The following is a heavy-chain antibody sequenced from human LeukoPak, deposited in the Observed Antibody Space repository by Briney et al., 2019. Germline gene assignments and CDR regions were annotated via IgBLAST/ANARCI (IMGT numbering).Heavy chain of an antibody. CDR2: ISSSSSYI. D-gene: IGHD6-19*01. Sequence: GGSLRLSRAASGFTFSSYSMNWVRQAPGKGLEWVSSISSSSSYIYYADSVKGRFTISRDNAKNSLYLQMNSLRAEDTAVYYCARASGIAVAGTRAADPSFDYWGQGTLVTVSS. V-gene: IGHV3-21*01. CDR1: GFTFSSYS. J-gene: IGHJ4*02. CDR3: ARASGIAVAGTRAADPSFDY.